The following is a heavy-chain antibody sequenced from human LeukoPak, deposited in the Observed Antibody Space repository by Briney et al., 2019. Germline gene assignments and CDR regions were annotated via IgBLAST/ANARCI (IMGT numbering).Heavy chain of an antibody. CDR3: ARRPGGYSYGYWFDP. D-gene: IGHD5-18*01. J-gene: IGHJ5*02. Sequence: SETLSLTCTVSGGSISSYYWGWIRQPPGKGLEWIGSIYHSGSTYYNPSLKSRVTISVDTSKNQFSLKLSSVTAADTAVYYCARRPGGYSYGYWFDPWGQGTLVTVSS. CDR2: IYHSGST. V-gene: IGHV4-38-2*02. CDR1: GGSISSYY.